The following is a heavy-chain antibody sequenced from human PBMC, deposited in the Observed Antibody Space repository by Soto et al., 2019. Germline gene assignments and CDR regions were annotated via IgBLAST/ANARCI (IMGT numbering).Heavy chain of an antibody. V-gene: IGHV3-23*01. CDR2: ITGNDETT. Sequence: EVQLLESGGGLVQPGGSLRLACAGSGFTFINHAMNWVRQAPGKGLEWVTGITGNDETTNYADSVKGRFTISRDNSKNTLYLQMNSLRAEDTAVYYSAKVDCGSSGCRLIDYWGQGTLVTVSS. CDR3: AKVDCGSSGCRLIDY. J-gene: IGHJ4*02. CDR1: GFTFINHA. D-gene: IGHD2-2*01.